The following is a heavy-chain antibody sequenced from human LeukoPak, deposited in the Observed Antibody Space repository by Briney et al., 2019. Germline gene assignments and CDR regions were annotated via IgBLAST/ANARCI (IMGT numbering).Heavy chain of an antibody. CDR1: GGSISSYY. D-gene: IGHD3/OR15-3a*01. Sequence: PSETLSLTCTVSGGSISSYYWSWIRQPPGKGLEWIGYIYYSGSTNYNPSLKSRVTISVDTSKNQFSLKLSSVTAADTAVYYCARAPGLSFPDYWGQGTLVTVSS. CDR3: ARAPGLSFPDY. J-gene: IGHJ4*02. CDR2: IYYSGST. V-gene: IGHV4-59*01.